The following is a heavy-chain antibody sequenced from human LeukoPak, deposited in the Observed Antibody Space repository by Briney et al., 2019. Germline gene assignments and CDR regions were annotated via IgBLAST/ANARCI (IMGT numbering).Heavy chain of an antibody. CDR2: INHSGST. CDR1: GGSFSGYY. V-gene: IGHV4-34*01. Sequence: SETLSLTCAVYGGSFSGYYWSWIRQPPGKGLEWIGEINHSGSTNYNPSLKSRVTISVDTSKNQFSLKLSSVTAADTAVYYCARQESRDGYIDAFDIWGQGTMVTVSS. CDR3: ARQESRDGYIDAFDI. D-gene: IGHD5-24*01. J-gene: IGHJ3*02.